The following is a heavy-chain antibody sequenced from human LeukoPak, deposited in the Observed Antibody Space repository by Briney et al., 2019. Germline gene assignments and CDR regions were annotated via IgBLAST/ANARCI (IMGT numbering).Heavy chain of an antibody. J-gene: IGHJ4*02. Sequence: GFLRPSCATSGFTFTKYWMSWVRQAPGKGLEWVANIKKDGSEKYYVDSVKGRFTISRDNAMNSLYLQMNSLRVEDTAVYYCARDVKGGNFDYWGQGTLVTVSS. V-gene: IGHV3-7*01. CDR2: IKKDGSEK. D-gene: IGHD3-16*01. CDR3: ARDVKGGNFDY. CDR1: GFTFTKYW.